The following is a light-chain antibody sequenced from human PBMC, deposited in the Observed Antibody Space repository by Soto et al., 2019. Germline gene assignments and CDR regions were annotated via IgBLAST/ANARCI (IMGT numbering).Light chain of an antibody. CDR3: TSYTRRSSLYL. V-gene: IGLV2-14*01. CDR1: SSDVGGYNY. CDR2: DVS. J-gene: IGLJ1*01. Sequence: QSVLTQPASVSGSPGQSITISCTGTSSDVGGYNYVSWYQQHPGKAPKLMIYDVSNRPSGVSNRFSGSKSGNTASLTISGLQAEDEADYYCTSYTRRSSLYLLATGTKFTVL.